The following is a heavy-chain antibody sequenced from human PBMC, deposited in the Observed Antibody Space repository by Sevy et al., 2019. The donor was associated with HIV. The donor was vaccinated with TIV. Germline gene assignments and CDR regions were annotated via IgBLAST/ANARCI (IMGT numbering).Heavy chain of an antibody. CDR3: ARDRAMARDAFDF. Sequence: GGSLRLSCAASGFTFSSYWMSWVRQAPGKGLEWVANIKQDGSEKYYADSVKGRFTISRDNAKNSLYLQMNSLRAEDTAVYYGARDRAMARDAFDFWGQGTMVTVSS. CDR1: GFTFSSYW. D-gene: IGHD5-18*01. J-gene: IGHJ3*01. CDR2: IKQDGSEK. V-gene: IGHV3-7*01.